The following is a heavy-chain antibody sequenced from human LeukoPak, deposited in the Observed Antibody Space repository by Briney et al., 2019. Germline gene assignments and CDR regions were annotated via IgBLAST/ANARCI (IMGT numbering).Heavy chain of an antibody. V-gene: IGHV4-38-2*01. CDR1: GYSLSSGYY. D-gene: IGHD6-13*01. CDR3: ARHFRSWHFLDY. Sequence: SETLSLTCAVSGYSLSSGYYWGWIRQPPGKGLEWIGSIYHSGSTYYNPSLKSRVTISVDTSKNQFSLKLSSVTAADTAVYYCARHFRSWHFLDYWGQGTLVTVSS. CDR2: IYHSGST. J-gene: IGHJ4*02.